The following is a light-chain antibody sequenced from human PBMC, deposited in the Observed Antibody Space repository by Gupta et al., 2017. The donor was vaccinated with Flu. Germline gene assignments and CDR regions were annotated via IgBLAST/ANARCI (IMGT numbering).Light chain of an antibody. CDR3: QQCYSSPT. CDR2: GAT. V-gene: IGKV1-39*01. CDR1: QTMNSY. Sequence: DIQMTQSPSSLSASVGDRVTITCRASQTMNSYINWYQQKPGKAPKLLIYGATSLQSEVPSRFSGTGSGTDFTLTITSLQPEDFATYYCQQCYSSPTFGGGTKEEMK. J-gene: IGKJ4*01.